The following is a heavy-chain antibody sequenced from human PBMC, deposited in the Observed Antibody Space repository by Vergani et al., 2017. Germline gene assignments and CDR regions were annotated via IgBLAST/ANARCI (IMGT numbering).Heavy chain of an antibody. J-gene: IGHJ5*02. V-gene: IGHV4-34*01. D-gene: IGHD3/OR15-3a*01. CDR2: IYHSGST. Sequence: QVQLQQWGAGLLKPSETLSLTCAVYGGSFSGYYWGWIRQPPGTGLEWIGSIYHSGSTYYNPSLKSRVTISVDTSKNQFSLKLSSVTAADTAVYYCARWTGGNWFDPWGQSSFNWFDPWGQGTLVTVSS. CDR1: GGSFSGYY. CDR3: ARWTGGNWFDPWGQSSFNWFDP.